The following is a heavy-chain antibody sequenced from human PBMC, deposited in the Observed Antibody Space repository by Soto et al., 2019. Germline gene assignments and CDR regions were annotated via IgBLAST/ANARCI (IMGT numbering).Heavy chain of an antibody. D-gene: IGHD3-3*01. CDR3: ARAGEAYDFWSGYSHFDY. CDR1: GFTVSSNY. J-gene: IGHJ4*02. CDR2: IYSGGST. V-gene: IGHV3-66*01. Sequence: EVQLVESGGGLVQPGGSLRLSGAASGFTVSSNYMSWVRQAPGKGLEWVSVIYSGGSTYYADSVKGRFTISRDNSKNTLYLQMNSLRAEDTAVYYCARAGEAYDFWSGYSHFDYWGQGTLVTVSS.